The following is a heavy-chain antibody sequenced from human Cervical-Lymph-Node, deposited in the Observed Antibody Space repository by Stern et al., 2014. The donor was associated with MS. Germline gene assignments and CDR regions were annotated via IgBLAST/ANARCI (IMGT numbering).Heavy chain of an antibody. CDR1: GFTFSSYW. D-gene: IGHD5-18*01. CDR2: INSDGSST. V-gene: IGHV3-74*02. J-gene: IGHJ4*02. CDR3: ARIAGVRSWIQPLDY. Sequence: EVQLVQSGGGLVQPGGSLRLSCAASGFTFSSYWMHWVRQAPGKGLVWVSRINSDGSSTTDADSVKGRFTISRDNAKNTLYLQMNSLRAEDTAVYYCARIAGVRSWIQPLDYWGQGTLVTVSS.